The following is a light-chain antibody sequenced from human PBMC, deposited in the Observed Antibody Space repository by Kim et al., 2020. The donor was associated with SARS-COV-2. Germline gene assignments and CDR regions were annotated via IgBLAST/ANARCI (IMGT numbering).Light chain of an antibody. J-gene: IGKJ5*01. CDR1: QNIHNN. CDR3: QQYNNWPPIT. CDR2: DAS. Sequence: IVMTQSPATLYVSPGEGATLSCRASQNIHNNLVWYQQKPGQGPRLLIYDASTRATGIAARFSGSGSGTEFTLTISSLQSEDFAIYYCQQYNNWPPITFGQGTRLEIK. V-gene: IGKV3-15*01.